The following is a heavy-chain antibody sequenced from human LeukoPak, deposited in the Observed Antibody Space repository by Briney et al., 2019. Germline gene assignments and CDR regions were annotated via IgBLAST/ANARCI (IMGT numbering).Heavy chain of an antibody. D-gene: IGHD6-13*01. J-gene: IGHJ5*02. CDR2: ISSSSSTI. CDR3: ARDRGSSVS. CDR1: GFTFSSYS. Sequence: GGSLRLSCAASGFTFSSYSMNWVRQAPGKGLEWVSYISSSSSTIYYADSVKGRFTISRDNARNPLYLQMNSLRDEDTAVYYCARDRGSSVSWGQGTLVTVSS. V-gene: IGHV3-48*02.